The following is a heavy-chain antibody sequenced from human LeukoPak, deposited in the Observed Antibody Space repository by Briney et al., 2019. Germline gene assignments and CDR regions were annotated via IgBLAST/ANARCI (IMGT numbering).Heavy chain of an antibody. CDR3: ARGRSTVTTPLDV. V-gene: IGHV4-30-4*01. D-gene: IGHD4-17*01. Sequence: SQTLSLTCTVSGVSISSGDYYWSWIRQPPGKGLEWSGYIYYSGSTYYNPSLKSRVTISVDTSKNQFSLKLSSVTAADTAVYYCARGRSTVTTPLDVWGQGTTVTVSS. CDR2: IYYSGST. CDR1: GVSISSGDYY. J-gene: IGHJ6*02.